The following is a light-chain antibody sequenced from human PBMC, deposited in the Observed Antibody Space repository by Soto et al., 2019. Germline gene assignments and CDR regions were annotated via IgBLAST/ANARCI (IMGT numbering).Light chain of an antibody. Sequence: EIVMTQSPATLSVSPGERATLSCRASQSVSSNLAWYQQKPGQAPRLLIYGASTRATGIPARFSGSGSGTEFTRTISSRQSEDVAVYYCQQYNNWPPITFGQGTRLEIK. J-gene: IGKJ5*01. CDR1: QSVSSN. V-gene: IGKV3D-15*01. CDR2: GAS. CDR3: QQYNNWPPIT.